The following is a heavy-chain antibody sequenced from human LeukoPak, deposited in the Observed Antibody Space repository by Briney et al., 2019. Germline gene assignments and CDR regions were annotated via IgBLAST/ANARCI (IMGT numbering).Heavy chain of an antibody. CDR1: GDSVSSNSVT. D-gene: IGHD2-2*01. V-gene: IGHV6-1*01. CDR3: ARRLTQYDCFDP. CDR2: TYYRSTWYN. Sequence: SQTLSLTCAISGDSVSSNSVTWNRIRQSPSRGLEWLGRTYYRSTWYNDYAVSVRGRITVNPDTSKNQFSLHLNSVTPEDTAVYYCARRLTQYDCFDPWGQGILVTVSS. J-gene: IGHJ5*02.